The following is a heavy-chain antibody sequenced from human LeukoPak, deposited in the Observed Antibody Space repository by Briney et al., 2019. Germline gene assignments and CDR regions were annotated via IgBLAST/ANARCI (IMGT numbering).Heavy chain of an antibody. D-gene: IGHD6-13*01. CDR3: ARGRGSSWYYFDY. Sequence: SETLSLTCTVSGGSISSYYWSWIRQPAGKGLEWIGRIYASGSTNYNPSLKGRVTMSVDTSKNQFSLQLRSVTAADTAVYYCARGRGSSWYYFDYCGQGTLVTVSS. J-gene: IGHJ4*02. CDR2: IYASGST. CDR1: GGSISSYY. V-gene: IGHV4-4*07.